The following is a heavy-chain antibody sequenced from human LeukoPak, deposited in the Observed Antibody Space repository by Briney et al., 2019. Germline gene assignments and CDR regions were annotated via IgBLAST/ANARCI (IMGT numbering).Heavy chain of an antibody. D-gene: IGHD2-15*01. CDR3: ARDYRKLGYCSGGSCFPTFDY. Sequence: GGSLRLSCAASGFTFSDYYMSWIRQAPGKGLEWVSYISSSSSYTNYADSVKGRFTISRDNAKNSLYPQMNSLRAEDTAVYYCARDYRKLGYCSGGSCFPTFDYWGQGTLVTVSS. CDR1: GFTFSDYY. V-gene: IGHV3-11*06. CDR2: ISSSSSYT. J-gene: IGHJ4*02.